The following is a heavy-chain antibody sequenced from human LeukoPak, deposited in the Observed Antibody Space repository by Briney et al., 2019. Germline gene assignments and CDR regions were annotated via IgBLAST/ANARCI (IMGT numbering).Heavy chain of an antibody. Sequence: SETLSLTCTVSDGSITSSSYYWGWLRQPPGTGLEWIGSIYYSGSTYYNPSLKSRVTISVDTSKNQFSLKLSSVTAADTAVYYCASDAPGLLGYWGQGTLVTVSS. D-gene: IGHD1-26*01. V-gene: IGHV4-39*07. CDR1: DGSITSSSYY. CDR2: IYYSGST. J-gene: IGHJ4*02. CDR3: ASDAPGLLGY.